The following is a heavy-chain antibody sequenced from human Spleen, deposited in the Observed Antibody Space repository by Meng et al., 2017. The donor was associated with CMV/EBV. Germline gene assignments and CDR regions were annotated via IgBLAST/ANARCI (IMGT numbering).Heavy chain of an antibody. V-gene: IGHV4-59*01. CDR2: IYYIGRT. Sequence: SETLSLTCPVSGGSISDSYWSWVRQPPGKGLEWIGNIYYIGRTNYNPSLKSRVTISVDTSKNQLSLKLSSVTAADTAVYYCAGGVRSGYGPAIDYWGQGTLVTVSS. J-gene: IGHJ4*02. CDR1: GGSISDSY. CDR3: AGGVRSGYGPAIDY. D-gene: IGHD5-12*01.